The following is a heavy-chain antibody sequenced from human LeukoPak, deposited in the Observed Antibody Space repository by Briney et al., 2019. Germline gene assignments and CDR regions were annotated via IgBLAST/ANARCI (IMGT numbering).Heavy chain of an antibody. Sequence: ASVKVSCKASGYTFIDYYMHWVRQAPGQGLEWIGWISPNSGGTKYVQKFQGRVTMTRDTSITTVYMELSGLSFDDTAVYYCARGGGRYSVDYWGLGTLVTVSS. CDR3: ARGGGRYSVDY. CDR1: GYTFIDYY. V-gene: IGHV1-2*02. CDR2: ISPNSGGT. J-gene: IGHJ4*02. D-gene: IGHD1-26*01.